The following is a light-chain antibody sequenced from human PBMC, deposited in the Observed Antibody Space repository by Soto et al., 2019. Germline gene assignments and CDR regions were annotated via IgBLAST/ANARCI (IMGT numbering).Light chain of an antibody. CDR2: AAS. J-gene: IGKJ1*01. CDR3: QQRNSYPRT. Sequence: DIQLTQSPSVLSASVGDRVTITCRASQGINSYLAWYQQKPGKVPKLLIYAASTLHSGVPSRFSGSGSGTEFTLTISSLQPEDFATYYCQQRNSYPRTFGQGTKVDIK. V-gene: IGKV1-9*01. CDR1: QGINSY.